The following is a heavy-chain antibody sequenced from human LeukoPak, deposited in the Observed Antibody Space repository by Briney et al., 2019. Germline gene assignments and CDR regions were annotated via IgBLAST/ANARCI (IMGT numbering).Heavy chain of an antibody. CDR3: TTVSSGYYYGY. D-gene: IGHD3-22*01. CDR1: GFTFNKAW. J-gene: IGHJ4*02. CDR2: ITGKTDGGTT. V-gene: IGHV3-15*01. Sequence: GGSLRLSCAASGFTFNKAWMNWVRQAPGKGLEWVGRITGKTDGGTTDYAAPVKGRFTVSRDDSKTTLYLQMNSLKTEDTAVYYCTTVSSGYYYGYWGQGTLVTVSS.